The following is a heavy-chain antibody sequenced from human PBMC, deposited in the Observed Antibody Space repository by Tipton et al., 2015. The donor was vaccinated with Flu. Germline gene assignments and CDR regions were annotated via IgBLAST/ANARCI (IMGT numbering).Heavy chain of an antibody. V-gene: IGHV4-59*01. CDR2: IYYSGST. CDR1: GGSISSYY. D-gene: IGHD4-23*01. J-gene: IGHJ3*02. CDR3: ARDPGGDGGPENDAAFDI. Sequence: LRLSCTVSGGSISSYYWSWIRQPPGQGLEWIGYIYYSGSTNYNPSLKSRVTISVDTSKNQFSLKLSSVTAADTAVYYCARDPGGDGGPENDAAFDIWGQGTMVTVSS.